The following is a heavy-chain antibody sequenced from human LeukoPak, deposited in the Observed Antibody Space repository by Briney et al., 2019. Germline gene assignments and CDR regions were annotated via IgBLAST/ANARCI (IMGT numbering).Heavy chain of an antibody. J-gene: IGHJ6*02. V-gene: IGHV3-23*01. CDR2: ITGSGGAT. CDR1: GFTFSTYA. Sequence: GGSLRLSCAASGFTFSTYAVTWVRQAPGKGLEWVSAITGSGGATYYADSVKGRFTISRDNAKNSLYLQMNSLRAEDTAVYYCARDRVPYYYAMDVWGQGTTVTVS. CDR3: ARDRVPYYYAMDV. D-gene: IGHD3-10*01.